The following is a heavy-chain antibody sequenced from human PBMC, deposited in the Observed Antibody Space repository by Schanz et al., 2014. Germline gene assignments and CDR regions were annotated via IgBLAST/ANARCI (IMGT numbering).Heavy chain of an antibody. D-gene: IGHD3-9*01. J-gene: IGHJ5*02. CDR1: GGSFSGYY. V-gene: IGHV4-34*01. Sequence: QVQLQQWGAGLLKPSETLSLTCAVYGGSFSGYYWSWIRQPPGKGLEWIGESDHSGSTNYNASLKSRVTISLDTPKKRFSLKLSSVTAADTAVYYCARGSRFYDVLTGYYKGGWFDPWGQGTLVTVSS. CDR2: SDHSGST. CDR3: ARGSRFYDVLTGYYKGGWFDP.